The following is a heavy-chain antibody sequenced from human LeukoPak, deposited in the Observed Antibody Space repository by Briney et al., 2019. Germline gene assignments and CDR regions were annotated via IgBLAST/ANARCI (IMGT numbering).Heavy chain of an antibody. CDR1: GGSISSYY. CDR3: ARGNYQLLSPFDY. Sequence: SETLSLTCTVSGGSISSYYWSWIRQPPGKGLEWIGYIYYSGSTXXXPSLKXRVTISVDTSKNQFSLKLSSVTAADTAVYYCARGNYQLLSPFDYWGQGTLVTVSS. D-gene: IGHD2-2*01. CDR2: IYYSGST. J-gene: IGHJ4*02. V-gene: IGHV4-59*01.